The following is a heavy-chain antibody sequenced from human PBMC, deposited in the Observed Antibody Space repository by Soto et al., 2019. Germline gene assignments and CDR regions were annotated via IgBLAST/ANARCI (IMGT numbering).Heavy chain of an antibody. CDR2: IRSKAYGGTT. CDR1: GFTFGDYA. CDR3: TTDMTTVSLEYFDY. J-gene: IGHJ4*02. V-gene: IGHV3-49*03. D-gene: IGHD4-17*01. Sequence: GGSLRLSCTASGFTFGDYAMSWFRQAPGKGLEWVGFIRSKAYGGTTEYAASVKGRFTISRDDSKSIAYLQMNSLKTEDTAVYYCTTDMTTVSLEYFDYWGQGTLVTVSS.